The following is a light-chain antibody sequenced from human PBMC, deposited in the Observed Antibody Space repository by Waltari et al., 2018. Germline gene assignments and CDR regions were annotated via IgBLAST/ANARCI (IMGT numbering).Light chain of an antibody. J-gene: IGLJ3*02. Sequence: QVVLTQAPSASASLGDSVRLTCTLSSGHSNYAIAWLQQQPEKGPRYLMKVNSDGSHSEGGDIPHRFPGSSSGAERYLIISNLQSEDEADYYCQTWGTGGVFGGGTKLTVL. CDR1: SGHSNYA. V-gene: IGLV4-69*01. CDR2: VNSDGSH. CDR3: QTWGTGGV.